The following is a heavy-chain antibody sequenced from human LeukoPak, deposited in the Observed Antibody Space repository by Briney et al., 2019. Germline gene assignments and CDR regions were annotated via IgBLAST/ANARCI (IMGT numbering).Heavy chain of an antibody. V-gene: IGHV1-69*13. CDR3: ARTVVANYYYYYYMDV. Sequence: ASVKVSCKASGGTFSSYAISWVRQAPGQGLGWMGGIIPIFGTANYAQKFQGRVTITADESTSTAYMELSSLRSEDTAVYYCARTVVANYYYYYYMDVWGKGTTVTVS. J-gene: IGHJ6*03. CDR1: GGTFSSYA. D-gene: IGHD2-21*01. CDR2: IIPIFGTA.